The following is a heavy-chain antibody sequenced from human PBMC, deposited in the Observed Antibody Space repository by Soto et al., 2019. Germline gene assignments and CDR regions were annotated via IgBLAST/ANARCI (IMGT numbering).Heavy chain of an antibody. CDR2: INPSGGST. D-gene: IGHD5-18*01. CDR3: ARTEGGYSSPRSDPGNYYFDY. CDR1: GYTFTSYY. Sequence: ASVKVSCKASGYTFTSYYMHWVRQAPGQGLEWMGIINPSGGSTSYAQRFQGRVTMTRDTSTSTVYMELSSLRSEDTAVYYCARTEGGYSSPRSDPGNYYFDYWGQGTLVTVSS. V-gene: IGHV1-46*01. J-gene: IGHJ4*02.